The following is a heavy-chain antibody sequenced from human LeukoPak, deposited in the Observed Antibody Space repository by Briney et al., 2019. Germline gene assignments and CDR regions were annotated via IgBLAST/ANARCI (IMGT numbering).Heavy chain of an antibody. CDR1: GGSISSYY. Sequence: NSSETLSLTCTVSGGSISSYYWSWIRQPPGKGLEWIGEINHSGSTNYNPSLKSRVTISVDTSKNQFSLKLSSVTAADTAVYYCARGAAADHSGGFDYWGQGTLVTVSS. J-gene: IGHJ4*02. CDR2: INHSGST. D-gene: IGHD6-13*01. V-gene: IGHV4-34*01. CDR3: ARGAAADHSGGFDY.